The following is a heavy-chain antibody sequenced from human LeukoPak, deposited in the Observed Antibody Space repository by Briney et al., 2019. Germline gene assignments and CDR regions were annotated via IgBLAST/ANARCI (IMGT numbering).Heavy chain of an antibody. CDR2: MNPNSGNT. Sequence: GASVKVSCKASGYTFTSYDINWVRQATGQGLEWMGWMNPNSGNTGYAQKFQGRVTMTTNTSISTAYMELSSLRSEDTAVYYCARWSLWELQAFDMWGQGTMVTVSS. V-gene: IGHV1-8*02. D-gene: IGHD1-26*01. CDR1: GYTFTSYD. J-gene: IGHJ3*02. CDR3: ARWSLWELQAFDM.